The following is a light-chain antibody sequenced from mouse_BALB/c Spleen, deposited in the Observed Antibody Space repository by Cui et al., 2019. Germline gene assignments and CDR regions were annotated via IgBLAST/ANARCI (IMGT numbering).Light chain of an antibody. CDR2: SAS. V-gene: IGKV6-15*01. Sequence: DIVMTQSQKFMSTSVGARVSVTCKASQNVGTNVAWYQQKPGQSPKALIYSASYRYSGVPDRFTGSGSGTDFTLTISNVQSEDLAEYFCQQDNSYPYTFGGGTKLEIK. J-gene: IGKJ2*01. CDR3: QQDNSYPYT. CDR1: QNVGTN.